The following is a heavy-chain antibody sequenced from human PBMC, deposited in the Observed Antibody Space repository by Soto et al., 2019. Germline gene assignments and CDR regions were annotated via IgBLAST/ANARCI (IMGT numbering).Heavy chain of an antibody. V-gene: IGHV3-64*01. Sequence: EVQLVESGGGLVQPGGSLRLSCAASGFTFSSYAMHWVRQAPGKGLEYVSAISSNGGSTYYANSVKGRFTISRDNSKNTLYLQMGSLSAEDMAVYYCARDSASCGGSCYSAFDIWGQGTMVTVSS. D-gene: IGHD2-15*01. CDR1: GFTFSSYA. CDR2: ISSNGGST. CDR3: ARDSASCGGSCYSAFDI. J-gene: IGHJ3*02.